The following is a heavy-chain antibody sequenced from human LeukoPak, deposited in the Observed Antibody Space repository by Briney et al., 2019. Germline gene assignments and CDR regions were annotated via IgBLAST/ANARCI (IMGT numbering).Heavy chain of an antibody. CDR2: IYYSGST. V-gene: IGHV4-59*13. Sequence: SETLSLTCTVSGGSISSYYWSWIRQPPGKGLEWIGYIYYSGSTNYNPSLKSRVTISVDTSKNQFSLKLSAVTAADTAVYYCARDKSSSFDYWGQGTLVTVSS. CDR3: ARDKSSSFDY. D-gene: IGHD6-6*01. CDR1: GGSISSYY. J-gene: IGHJ4*02.